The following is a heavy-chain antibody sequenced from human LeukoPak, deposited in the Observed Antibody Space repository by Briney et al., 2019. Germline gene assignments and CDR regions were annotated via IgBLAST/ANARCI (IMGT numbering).Heavy chain of an antibody. V-gene: IGHV1-2*02. Sequence: SSVKVSCKASGYTFTGYYMHWVRQAPGQGLEWMGWINPNSGGTNYAQKFQGRVTMTRDTSISTAYMELSRLRSDDTAVYYCARDSGPPMWDYDSSGSGGYDYWGQGTLVTVSS. CDR3: ARDSGPPMWDYDSSGSGGYDY. CDR2: INPNSGGT. J-gene: IGHJ4*02. D-gene: IGHD3-22*01. CDR1: GYTFTGYY.